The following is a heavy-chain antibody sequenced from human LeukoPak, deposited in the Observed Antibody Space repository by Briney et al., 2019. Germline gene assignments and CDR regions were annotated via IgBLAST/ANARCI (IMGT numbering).Heavy chain of an antibody. CDR3: AKVRPSYTASFYFDY. D-gene: IGHD5-18*01. Sequence: PGGSLRLSCAASGFTFSSYSMNWVRQAPGKGLEWVSSISSSSSYIYYADSVKGRFTISRDNAKNSLYLQMNSLRAEDTAVYYCAKVRPSYTASFYFDYWGQGTLVTVSS. CDR2: ISSSSSYI. J-gene: IGHJ4*02. CDR1: GFTFSSYS. V-gene: IGHV3-21*01.